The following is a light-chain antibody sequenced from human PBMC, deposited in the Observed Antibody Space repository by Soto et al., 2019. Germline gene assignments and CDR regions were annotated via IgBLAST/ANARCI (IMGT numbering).Light chain of an antibody. CDR3: SSSTCTSTYV. V-gene: IGLV2-14*01. J-gene: IGLJ1*01. CDR1: SSDVGGYEY. Sequence: ALTQPASVSGSPGQSIAISCTGTSSDVGGYEYVSWYQQHPDKAPKTMIYDVSNRPSGVSNRFSGSKSGNTASLTISGLQAEDEADYFCSSSTCTSTYVFGPGTKVTVL. CDR2: DVS.